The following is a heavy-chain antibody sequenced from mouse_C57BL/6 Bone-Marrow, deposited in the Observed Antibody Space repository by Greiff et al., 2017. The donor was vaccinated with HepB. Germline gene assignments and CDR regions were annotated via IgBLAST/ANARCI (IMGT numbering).Heavy chain of an antibody. CDR2: INPGSGGT. V-gene: IGHV1-54*01. D-gene: IGHD1-1*01. CDR1: GYAFTNYL. CDR3: ARGDGGGFAY. Sequence: VQLQQSGAELVRPGPSVKVSCKASGYAFTNYLIEWVKQRPGQGLEWIGVINPGSGGTNYNEKFKGKATLTADKSSSTAYMQLSSLTSEDSAVYFCARGDGGGFAYWGQGTLVTVSA. J-gene: IGHJ3*01.